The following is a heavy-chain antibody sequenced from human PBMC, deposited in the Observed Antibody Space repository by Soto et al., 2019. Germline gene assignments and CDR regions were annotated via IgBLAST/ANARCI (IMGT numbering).Heavy chain of an antibody. CDR1: GFTFSSYG. CDR2: ISYDGSNK. V-gene: IGHV3-30*18. J-gene: IGHJ6*02. CDR3: AKDGYCSSTSCYPTALYYYYYYGMDV. Sequence: GGSLRLSCAASGFTFSSYGMHWVRQAPGKGLEWVAVISYDGSNKYYADSVKGRFTISRDNSKNTLYLQMNSLRAEDTAVYYCAKDGYCSSTSCYPTALYYYYYYGMDVWGQGTTVTVSS. D-gene: IGHD2-2*03.